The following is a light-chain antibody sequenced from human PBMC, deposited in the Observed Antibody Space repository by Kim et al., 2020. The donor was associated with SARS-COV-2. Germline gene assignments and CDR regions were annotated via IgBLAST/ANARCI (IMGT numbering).Light chain of an antibody. J-gene: IGLJ1*01. Sequence: GQRVTVSCSGSGSNIGSSNVNWYQQFPGTAPKLHIYSNNQRPSGVPDRCSGSKSGTSASLAISGLQSEDEADYYCATRDDSLNGQVFGIGTKVTVL. CDR2: SNN. CDR3: ATRDDSLNGQV. V-gene: IGLV1-44*01. CDR1: GSNIGSSN.